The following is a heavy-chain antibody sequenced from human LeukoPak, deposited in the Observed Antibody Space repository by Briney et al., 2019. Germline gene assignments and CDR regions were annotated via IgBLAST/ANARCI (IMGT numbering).Heavy chain of an antibody. CDR3: ARLLWFGEAPNWFDP. J-gene: IGHJ5*02. Sequence: SETLSLTCTVSGGSISSYYWSWVRQPPGKGLERIGYIYYSGSTNHNPSHKSRVTISVDTSKNQFSLKLSSVTAADTAVYYCARLLWFGEAPNWFDPWGQGTLVTVSS. CDR2: IYYSGST. V-gene: IGHV4-59*01. CDR1: GGSISSYY. D-gene: IGHD3-10*01.